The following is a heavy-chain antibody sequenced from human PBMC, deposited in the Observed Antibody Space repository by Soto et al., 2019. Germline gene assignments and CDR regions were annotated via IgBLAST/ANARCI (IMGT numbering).Heavy chain of an antibody. V-gene: IGHV6-1*01. J-gene: IGHJ6*02. D-gene: IGHD3-10*01. CDR2: TYYRSKWYN. CDR3: ARDRVPSYYGSGTFYRYYYYGMDV. Sequence: SQTLSLTCAISGDSVSSNSAAWNWIRQSPSRGLERLGRTYYRSKWYNDYALSVKSRITINPDTSKNQFSLQLNSVTPEDTAVYYCARDRVPSYYGSGTFYRYYYYGMDVWGQGTKVTV. CDR1: GDSVSSNSAA.